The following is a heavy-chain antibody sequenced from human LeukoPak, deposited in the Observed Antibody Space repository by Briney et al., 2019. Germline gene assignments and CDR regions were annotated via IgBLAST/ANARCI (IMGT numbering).Heavy chain of an antibody. CDR2: IYSGGST. J-gene: IGHJ4*02. CDR1: GFTVSSNY. Sequence: GSLRLSCAASGFTVSSNYMSWVRQAPGKGLEWVSVIYSGGSTYYADSVKGRFTISRDNSKNTLYLQMNSLRAEDTAVYYCARSRSTVIVFDYWGQGTLVTVSS. D-gene: IGHD2-21*01. CDR3: ARSRSTVIVFDY. V-gene: IGHV3-53*01.